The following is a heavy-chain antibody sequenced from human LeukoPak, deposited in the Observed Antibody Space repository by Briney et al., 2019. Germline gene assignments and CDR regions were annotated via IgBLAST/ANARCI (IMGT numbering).Heavy chain of an antibody. Sequence: GSLRLSCAASGFTFSDYAMHWVRQAPGKGLEWLTFITGDGNIKFHADPVKGRFSVSRDNSKNTQYLQMTSLRPEDTAVYYCAKERLYSGSSFSYWGQGTLVTVSS. CDR3: AKERLYSGSSFSY. CDR2: ITGDGNIK. D-gene: IGHD1-26*01. CDR1: GFTFSDYA. J-gene: IGHJ4*02. V-gene: IGHV3-30*02.